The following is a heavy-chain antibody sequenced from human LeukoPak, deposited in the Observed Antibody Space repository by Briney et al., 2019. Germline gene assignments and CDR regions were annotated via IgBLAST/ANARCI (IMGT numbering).Heavy chain of an antibody. CDR1: GFTFSSYW. D-gene: IGHD5-18*01. CDR3: AKDGGYSYGGAFDI. Sequence: GGSLRLSCAASGFTFSSYWMSWVRQAPGKGLEWVANIKQDGSEKYYVDSVKGRFTISRDNSKNTLYLQMNSLRAEDTAVYYCAKDGGYSYGGAFDIWGQGTMVTVSS. V-gene: IGHV3-7*01. CDR2: IKQDGSEK. J-gene: IGHJ3*02.